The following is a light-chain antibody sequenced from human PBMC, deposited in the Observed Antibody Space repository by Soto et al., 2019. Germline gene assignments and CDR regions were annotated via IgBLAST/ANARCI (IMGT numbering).Light chain of an antibody. CDR2: GAS. V-gene: IGKV3-20*01. CDR3: QQYMSSVT. J-gene: IGKJ1*01. Sequence: EIVLTQSPGSLSLSPGQRATLSCRASQSVDTTFFAWYQKKPGQAPRLLIQGASKKATGIPDRFNGSGSGTDFTLIISRLEPEDFAVYYCQQYMSSVTFGQGTKVEIK. CDR1: QSVDTTF.